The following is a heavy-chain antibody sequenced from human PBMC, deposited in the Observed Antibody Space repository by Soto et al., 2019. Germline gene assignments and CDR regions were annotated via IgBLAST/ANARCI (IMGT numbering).Heavy chain of an antibody. J-gene: IGHJ6*02. CDR2: ISSSSSYI. V-gene: IGHV3-21*01. CDR1: GFTFSSYS. CDR3: ARVPGYSGSYYDYYYGMDV. D-gene: IGHD1-26*01. Sequence: GGSLRRSCAASGFTFSSYSMNWVRQAPGKGLEWVSSISSSSSYIYYADSVKGRFTISRDNAKNSLYLQMNSLRAEDTAVYYCARVPGYSGSYYDYYYGMDVWGQGTTVTVSS.